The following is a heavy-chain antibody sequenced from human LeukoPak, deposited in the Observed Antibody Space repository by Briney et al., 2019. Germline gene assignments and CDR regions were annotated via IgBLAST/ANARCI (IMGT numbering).Heavy chain of an antibody. CDR1: GFTFSTYA. CDR3: AKWPEGATPKFHY. V-gene: IGHV3-23*01. CDR2: ISGSGGVT. Sequence: GGSLRLSCSASGFTFSTYAMSWVRQAPGKGLEWVSTISGSGGVTYYPDSVRGRFTISRDNSKNTLHLQMDHLRAEDTATYYCAKWPEGATPKFHYWGQGTLGTVSS. J-gene: IGHJ4*02. D-gene: IGHD1-26*01.